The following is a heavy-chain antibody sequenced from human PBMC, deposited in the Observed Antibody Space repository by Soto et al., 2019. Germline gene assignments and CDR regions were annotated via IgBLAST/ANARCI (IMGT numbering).Heavy chain of an antibody. J-gene: IGHJ4*02. V-gene: IGHV3-64*04. D-gene: IGHD6-19*01. CDR3: AKGGRQWLVTSDFNY. Sequence: GGSLRLSCSASGFTFSNYDMVWVRKAPGKGLEYISAITSHGHITYYADSVKGRFTISRDSSKNTVSLEMTSLRAEDTAVYYCAKGGRQWLVTSDFNYWGQGALVTVSS. CDR2: ITSHGHIT. CDR1: GFTFSNYD.